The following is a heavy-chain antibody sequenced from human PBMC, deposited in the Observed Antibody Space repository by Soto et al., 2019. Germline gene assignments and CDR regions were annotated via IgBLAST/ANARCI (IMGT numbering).Heavy chain of an antibody. CDR1: GFTFSSYW. J-gene: IGHJ3*02. V-gene: IGHV3-7*01. CDR2: IKQDGSEK. D-gene: IGHD2-15*01. Sequence: GGSLRLSCAASGFTFSSYWMSWVRQAPGKGLEWVANIKQDGSEKYYVDSVKGRFTISRDNAKNSLYLQMNSLRAEDTAVYYCAREALYCSGGSCYPVDAFDIWGQGTMVTVSS. CDR3: AREALYCSGGSCYPVDAFDI.